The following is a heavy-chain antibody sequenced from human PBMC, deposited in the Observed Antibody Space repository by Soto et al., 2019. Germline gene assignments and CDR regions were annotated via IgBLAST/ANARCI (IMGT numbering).Heavy chain of an antibody. V-gene: IGHV3-23*01. Sequence: GGSLRLSCAASGFTFSNYAMIWFRQAPGKGLEWVSGVTASATSTYYADSVKGRFTISRDNSKNTLYLQMNSLRAEDAAVYYCAKVVNGNYFDYWGQGTLVTVSS. CDR3: AKVVNGNYFDY. J-gene: IGHJ4*02. D-gene: IGHD1-1*01. CDR1: GFTFSNYA. CDR2: VTASATST.